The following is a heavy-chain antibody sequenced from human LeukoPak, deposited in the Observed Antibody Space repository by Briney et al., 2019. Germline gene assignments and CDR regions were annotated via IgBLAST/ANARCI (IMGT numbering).Heavy chain of an antibody. V-gene: IGHV4-34*01. D-gene: IGHD6-13*01. CDR3: ARRYSSSGPDY. Sequence: PSETLSLPCAVYGGSFSGYYWSWILQPPGKGLEWIGEINHSGSTNYNPSLKSRVTISVDTSKNQFSLKLSSVTAADTAVYYCARRYSSSGPDYWGQGTLVTVSS. J-gene: IGHJ4*02. CDR1: GGSFSGYY. CDR2: INHSGST.